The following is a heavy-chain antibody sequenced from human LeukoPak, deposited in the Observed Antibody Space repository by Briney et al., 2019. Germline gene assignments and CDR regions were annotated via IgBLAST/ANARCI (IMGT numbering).Heavy chain of an antibody. J-gene: IGHJ3*02. V-gene: IGHV4-34*01. D-gene: IGHD2-2*01. CDR1: GGSFSGHY. Sequence: KPSETLSLTCAVYGGSFSGHYWSWIRQPPGKGLEWIGEINHSGSTNYNPSLKSRVTISVDTSKNQFSLKLSSVTAAGTAVYYCARGGYCSSTSCYLDIWGQGTMVTVSS. CDR2: INHSGST. CDR3: ARGGYCSSTSCYLDI.